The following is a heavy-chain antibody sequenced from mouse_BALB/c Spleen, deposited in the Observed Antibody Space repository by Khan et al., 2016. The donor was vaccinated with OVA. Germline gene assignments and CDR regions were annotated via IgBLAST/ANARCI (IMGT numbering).Heavy chain of an antibody. D-gene: IGHD2-10*01. V-gene: IGHV2-6-1*01. J-gene: IGHJ4*01. CDR1: GFSLTNYG. Sequence: VQLVESGPGLVAPSQSLSITCTISGFSLTNYGVHWVRQPPGKGLEWLVVIWSDGSTTYNSALKSRLTISKDNSKSQVFLKMNSLQTDETAVYFCAGQPYYHYNIMDYWGQGTSVTVSS. CDR3: AGQPYYHYNIMDY. CDR2: IWSDGST.